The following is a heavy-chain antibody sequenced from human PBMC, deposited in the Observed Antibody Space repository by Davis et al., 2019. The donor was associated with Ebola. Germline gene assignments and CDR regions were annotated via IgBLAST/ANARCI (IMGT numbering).Heavy chain of an antibody. CDR1: GGSSSGYY. V-gene: IGHV4-34*01. CDR3: AREGRSGYSNWFDP. D-gene: IGHD3-22*01. Sequence: MPSETLSLTCAVYGGSSSGYYWTWIRQLPGQGLEWIGAINHSGRTNYNPSLKSRVTISVDTSKNQFSLKMSSVTAADTAVYYCAREGRSGYSNWFDPWGQGTLVTVSS. J-gene: IGHJ5*02. CDR2: INHSGRT.